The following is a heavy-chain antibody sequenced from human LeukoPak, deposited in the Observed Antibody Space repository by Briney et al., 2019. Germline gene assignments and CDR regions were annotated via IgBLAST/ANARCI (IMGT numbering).Heavy chain of an antibody. CDR3: ARSATGYSSSYGWFDP. CDR1: GYTFTTNG. D-gene: IGHD6-13*01. CDR2: ISTYDGNT. Sequence: ASVKVSCKASGYTFTTNGISWVRQAPGQGLEWMGWISTYDGNTKSAQNLQGRVTMTRDTSTSTAYMELKSLRSDDTAVYYCARSATGYSSSYGWFDPWGQGTLVTVSS. V-gene: IGHV1-18*01. J-gene: IGHJ5*02.